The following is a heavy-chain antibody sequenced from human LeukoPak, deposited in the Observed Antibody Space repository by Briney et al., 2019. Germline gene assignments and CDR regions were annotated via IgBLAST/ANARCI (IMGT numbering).Heavy chain of an antibody. Sequence: PGGSLRLSCAASGFTFSSYAMHWVRQAPGKGLEWVAVISYDGSNKYYADSVKGRFTIPRDNSKNTLYLQMNSLRAEDTAVYYCAREKIVGATNRREYYFDYWGQGTLVTVSS. CDR3: AREKIVGATNRREYYFDY. CDR1: GFTFSSYA. D-gene: IGHD1-26*01. J-gene: IGHJ4*02. CDR2: ISYDGSNK. V-gene: IGHV3-30-3*01.